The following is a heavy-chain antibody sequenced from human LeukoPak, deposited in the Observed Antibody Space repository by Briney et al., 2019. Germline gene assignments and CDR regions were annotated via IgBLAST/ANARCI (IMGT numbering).Heavy chain of an antibody. CDR2: ISYSGST. CDR1: GGSMSSYY. J-gene: IGHJ5*02. D-gene: IGHD2-21*02. V-gene: IGHV4-59*08. CDR3: ARSGVTALSWVDP. Sequence: PSETLSLTCTVSGGSMSSYYWSWIRQPPGKGLEWIGYISYSGSTNYNPSLKSRITISVDTSKNQFSLKLCSVTAADTAVYYCARSGVTALSWVDPWGQGTLVTVSS.